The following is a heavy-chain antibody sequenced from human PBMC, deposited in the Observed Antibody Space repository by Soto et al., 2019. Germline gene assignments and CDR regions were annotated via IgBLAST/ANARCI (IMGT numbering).Heavy chain of an antibody. CDR3: ARDRRRGMTTVTTYWFDP. CDR2: INSDGSST. V-gene: IGHV3-74*01. D-gene: IGHD4-4*01. Sequence: EVQLVESGGGLVQPGGSLRLSCAASGFTFSSYWMHRVRQAPGKGLVWVSRINSDGSSTSYADSVKGRFTISRDNAKNTLYLQMNSLRAEDTAVYYCARDRRRGMTTVTTYWFDPWGQGTLVTVSS. J-gene: IGHJ5*02. CDR1: GFTFSSYW.